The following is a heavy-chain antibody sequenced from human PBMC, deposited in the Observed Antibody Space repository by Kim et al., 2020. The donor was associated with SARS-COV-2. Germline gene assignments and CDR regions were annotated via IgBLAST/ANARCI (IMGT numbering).Heavy chain of an antibody. Sequence: ASVKVSCKASGGTFSNYVVNWVRQAPGQGLEWMGRIIPMLGMANYAQTFQGRLTITADKSTNTVSMDLSSLRSDDTAVYFCARGVVPGASGYYSYMDVWGKGTTVTVSS. CDR2: IIPMLGMA. CDR3: ARGVVPGASGYYSYMDV. V-gene: IGHV1-69*04. CDR1: GGTFSNYV. D-gene: IGHD2-2*01. J-gene: IGHJ6*03.